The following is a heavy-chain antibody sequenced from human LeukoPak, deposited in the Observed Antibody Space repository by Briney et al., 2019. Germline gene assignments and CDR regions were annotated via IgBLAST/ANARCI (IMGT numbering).Heavy chain of an antibody. CDR3: ARDPQYSSSWYGGLDY. CDR2: SSISGSTI. CDR1: GFSFSYYY. D-gene: IGHD6-13*01. V-gene: IGHV3-11*04. J-gene: IGHJ4*02. Sequence: GGALVLSWAAAGFSFSYYYMRGSRPAGGGGLGMVSYSSISGSTIYYADSVKGRFTISRDNAKNSLYLQMNSLRAEDTAVYYCARDPQYSSSWYGGLDYWGQGTLVTVSS.